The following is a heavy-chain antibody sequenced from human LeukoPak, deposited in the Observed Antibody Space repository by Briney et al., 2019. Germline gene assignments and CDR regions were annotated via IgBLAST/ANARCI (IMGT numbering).Heavy chain of an antibody. V-gene: IGHV3-23*01. CDR1: GFYFSTYV. Sequence: PGGSLRLSCATSGFYFSTYVMGWVRQAPGKGLEWVAGISGGGGTTFYADSVQGRFTISRDNSNNTLFLQMNSLRVEDTAVYYCAKDPSSSGYDFNYFNLWGQGTLVTVSS. CDR3: AKDPSSSGYDFNYFNL. D-gene: IGHD5-12*01. CDR2: ISGGGGTT. J-gene: IGHJ4*02.